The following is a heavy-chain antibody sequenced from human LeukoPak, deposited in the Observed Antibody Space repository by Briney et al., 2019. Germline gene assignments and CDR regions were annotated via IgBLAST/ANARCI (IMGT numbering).Heavy chain of an antibody. D-gene: IGHD1-26*01. J-gene: IGHJ3*02. V-gene: IGHV1-69*08. Sequence: SVKVSCKASRGTFSKYTIYWVRQAPGQGLEYMGRIIPNLETANYAQKFQGLLTISADTSSTIVYMEMSSLRFEDTAVYYCAVVSGSHFSRAEDVFDMWGQGTMVIVSS. CDR1: RGTFSKYT. CDR2: IIPNLETA. CDR3: AVVSGSHFSRAEDVFDM.